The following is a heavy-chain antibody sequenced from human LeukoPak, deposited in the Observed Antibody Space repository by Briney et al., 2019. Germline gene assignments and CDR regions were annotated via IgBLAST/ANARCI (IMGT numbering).Heavy chain of an antibody. V-gene: IGHV3-21*01. Sequence: PGGSLRLSCAASGFTFSSYSMNWVRQAPGKWLEWVSSISSSSSYIYYADSVKGRFTISRDNAKNSLSLQMNSLRAEDTAVYYCARAIANYGYIFDYWGQGTLVTVSS. CDR1: GFTFSSYS. J-gene: IGHJ4*02. CDR2: ISSSSSYI. CDR3: ARAIANYGYIFDY. D-gene: IGHD5-18*01.